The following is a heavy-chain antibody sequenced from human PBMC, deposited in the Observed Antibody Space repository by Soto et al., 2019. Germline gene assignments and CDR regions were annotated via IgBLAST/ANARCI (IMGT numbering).Heavy chain of an antibody. V-gene: IGHV4-31*03. CDR1: GGSISSGNYY. CDR3: ARDGNGVGLL. D-gene: IGHD2-21*02. Sequence: QVQLQESGPGLVKPSQTLSLTCTVSGGSISSGNYYWNWIRQHPGKGLEWIGYIHYSGSTYYNPPLKSRVTISVDTSKNQCSLKLSSVIAADTAVYYCARDGNGVGLLWGQGTLVTVSS. J-gene: IGHJ4*02. CDR2: IHYSGST.